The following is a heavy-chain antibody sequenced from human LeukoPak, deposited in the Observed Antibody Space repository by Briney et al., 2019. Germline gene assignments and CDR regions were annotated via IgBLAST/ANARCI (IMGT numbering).Heavy chain of an antibody. V-gene: IGHV4-34*01. CDR1: GGSFSGYY. Sequence: SETLSLTCAVYGGSFSGYYWSWIRQPPGKGLEWIGEINHSGSTNYNPSLKSRVTISVDTSKNQFSLKLSSVTAADTAVYYCARSDVVSLELNWFDPWGQGTLVTVSS. CDR3: ARSDVVSLELNWFDP. J-gene: IGHJ5*02. D-gene: IGHD1-7*01. CDR2: INHSGST.